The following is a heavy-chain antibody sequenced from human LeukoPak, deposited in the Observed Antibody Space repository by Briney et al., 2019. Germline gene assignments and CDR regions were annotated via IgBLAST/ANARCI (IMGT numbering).Heavy chain of an antibody. CDR3: ANYIDFEYGDYYFDY. V-gene: IGHV4-61*02. CDR1: GGSISSGSYY. Sequence: PSQTLSLTCTVSGGSISSGSYYWSWIRQPAGKGLEWIGRIYTSGSTNYNPSLKSRVTISLDTSKNQFSLKLSSVTAADTAVYYCANYIDFEYGDYYFDYWGQGALVTISS. D-gene: IGHD4-17*01. J-gene: IGHJ4*02. CDR2: IYTSGST.